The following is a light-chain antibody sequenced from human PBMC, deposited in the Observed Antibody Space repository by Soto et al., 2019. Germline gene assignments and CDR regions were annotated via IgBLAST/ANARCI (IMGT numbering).Light chain of an antibody. CDR1: QTIRSW. Sequence: DIQMTQSPSTLSASVGDRVTITCRASQTIRSWLAWYQQKPGKAPKLLIYKASTLKSGVPSRFSGSGSGTEFTLTISSLQPDDFATSYCQHYNSYSEAFGQGTKVDI. V-gene: IGKV1-5*03. CDR3: QHYNSYSEA. J-gene: IGKJ1*01. CDR2: KAS.